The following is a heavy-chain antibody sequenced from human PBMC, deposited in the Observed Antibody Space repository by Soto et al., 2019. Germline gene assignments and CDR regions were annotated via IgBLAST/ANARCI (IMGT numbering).Heavy chain of an antibody. J-gene: IGHJ6*03. CDR3: ARLESGYDFYYYYYMDV. D-gene: IGHD5-12*01. V-gene: IGHV1-8*01. Sequence: QVQLVQSGAEVKKPGASVKVSCKASGYTFTSYDINWVRQATGQGLEWMGWMNPNSGNTGYAQKFQGRVTMTRNTSISTAYMELSSLRSEDTAVYYCARLESGYDFYYYYYMDVWGKGTTVTVSS. CDR1: GYTFTSYD. CDR2: MNPNSGNT.